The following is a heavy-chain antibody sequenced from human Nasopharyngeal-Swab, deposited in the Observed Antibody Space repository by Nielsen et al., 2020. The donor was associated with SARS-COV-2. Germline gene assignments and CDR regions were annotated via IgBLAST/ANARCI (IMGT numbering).Heavy chain of an antibody. J-gene: IGHJ3*02. Sequence: GSLKISCAASGFTFSSYGMHWVRQAPGKGLEWVAVISYDGSNKYYADSVKGRFTISRDNSKNTLYLQMNSLRAEDTAVYYCARARAGSWADAFDIWGQGTMVTVSS. D-gene: IGHD1-26*01. CDR3: ARARAGSWADAFDI. CDR2: ISYDGSNK. V-gene: IGHV3-30*03. CDR1: GFTFSSYG.